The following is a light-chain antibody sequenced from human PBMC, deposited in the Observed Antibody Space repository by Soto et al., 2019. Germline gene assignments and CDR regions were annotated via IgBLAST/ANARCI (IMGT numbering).Light chain of an antibody. Sequence: EIVLTQSPGTLSLSPGERATLSCRASQSVSSSYLAWYQQKHGQAPRLLIYGASSSATGTPDRFSGSGSGTAFILTSSRREPEDFAVYYCQQYGSSPVRLFGQGTKVQIK. V-gene: IGKV3-20*01. CDR1: QSVSSSY. CDR3: QQYGSSPVRL. CDR2: GAS. J-gene: IGKJ1*01.